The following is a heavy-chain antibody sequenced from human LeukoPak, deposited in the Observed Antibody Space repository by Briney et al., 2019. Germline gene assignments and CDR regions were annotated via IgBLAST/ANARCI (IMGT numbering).Heavy chain of an antibody. CDR3: ARDSVVRTNNPDYYYYYMDV. D-gene: IGHD3-10*01. J-gene: IGHJ6*03. CDR2: INPSGGST. V-gene: IGHV1-46*01. Sequence: ASVKVSCKASGYTFTSYYMHWVRQAPGQGLEWMGIINPSGGSTSYAQKFQGRVTMTRDTSTSTVYMELSSLRSEDTAVYYCARDSVVRTNNPDYYYYYMDVWGKGTTVTISS. CDR1: GYTFTSYY.